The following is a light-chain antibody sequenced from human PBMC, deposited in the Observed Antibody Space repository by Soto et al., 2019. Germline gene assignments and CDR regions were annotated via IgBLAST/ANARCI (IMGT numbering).Light chain of an antibody. Sequence: EIVMTQSPATPSVSPGERATLSCRASQSVSSDLAWYQQKPGQAPRLLIYGASTRATAIPARFSGSGSGTEFTLTISSLQSEDFAVYYCQQYNYWWTFGQGTKVEIK. J-gene: IGKJ1*01. CDR3: QQYNYWWT. V-gene: IGKV3-15*01. CDR1: QSVSSD. CDR2: GAS.